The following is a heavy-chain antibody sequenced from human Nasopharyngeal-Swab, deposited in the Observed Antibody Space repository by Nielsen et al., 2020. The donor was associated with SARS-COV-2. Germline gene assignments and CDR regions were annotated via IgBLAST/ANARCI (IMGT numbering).Heavy chain of an antibody. V-gene: IGHV3-23*01. CDR2: ISGSGGST. Sequence: GESLKISCAASGFTFSSYAMSWVRQAPGKGLEWVSAISGSGGSTYYADSVKGRFTISRDNSKNTLYLQMNSLRAEDTAVYYCAERPTVAGRIWGQGTMVTVSS. J-gene: IGHJ3*02. CDR3: AERPTVAGRI. D-gene: IGHD6-19*01. CDR1: GFTFSSYA.